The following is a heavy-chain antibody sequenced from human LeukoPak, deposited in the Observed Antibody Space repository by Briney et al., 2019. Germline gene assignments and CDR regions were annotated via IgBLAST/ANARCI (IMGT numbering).Heavy chain of an antibody. D-gene: IGHD6-19*01. CDR1: GITFSNYA. V-gene: IGHV3-23*01. J-gene: IGHJ4*02. CDR2: ISGTGHTT. CDR3: AKAYNSGWYYFDY. Sequence: GGSLRLSCAVSGITFSNYAMSWVRQAPGKGLEWVSVISGTGHTTYYADSVRGRFTISRDDSKNTLYLQMNSLRAEDTAVYYCAKAYNSGWYYFDYWGQGTLVTVSS.